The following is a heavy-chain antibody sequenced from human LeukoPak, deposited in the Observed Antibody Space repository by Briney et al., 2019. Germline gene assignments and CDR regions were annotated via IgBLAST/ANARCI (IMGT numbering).Heavy chain of an antibody. D-gene: IGHD6-6*01. J-gene: IGHJ5*02. Sequence: PSQTLSLTCAVSGGSISSGGYSWSWIRQPPGKGLEWIGYIYHSGSTNYNPSLKSRVTISVDTSKNQFSLKLSSVTAADTAVYYCARSEVDLIAARPGGIDPWGQGTLVTVSS. V-gene: IGHV4-30-2*02. CDR3: ARSEVDLIAARPGGIDP. CDR1: GGSISSGGYS. CDR2: IYHSGST.